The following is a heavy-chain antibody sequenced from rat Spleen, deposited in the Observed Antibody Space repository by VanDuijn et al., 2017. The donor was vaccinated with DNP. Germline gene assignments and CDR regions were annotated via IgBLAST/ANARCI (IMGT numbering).Heavy chain of an antibody. CDR2: IRYDGGST. Sequence: EVQLVESGGDSVQPGRSLKLSCAASGFTFSDYYMAWVRQAPTKGLEWVAYIRYDGGSTYYGDSVKGRFTISRDNAKTTLYLQMDSLRSEDMATYYCARPDFPDITPGWFAYWGQGTLVAVSS. V-gene: IGHV5-22*01. CDR3: ARPDFPDITPGWFAY. CDR1: GFTFSDYY. D-gene: IGHD1-4*01. J-gene: IGHJ3*01.